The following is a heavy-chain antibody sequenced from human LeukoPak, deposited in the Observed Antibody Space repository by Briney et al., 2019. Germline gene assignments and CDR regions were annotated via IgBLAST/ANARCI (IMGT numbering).Heavy chain of an antibody. D-gene: IGHD6-13*01. Sequence: GGSLRLSCAVSGFTFSNYAMSWVRQAPGKGLEWVSAISGSGAGTYYADSVKGRFTISRDNSKNTLYLQMNSLRAEDTAIYYCAKINNIAAAGTFDYWGQGTLVTVSS. CDR3: AKINNIAAAGTFDY. V-gene: IGHV3-23*01. J-gene: IGHJ4*02. CDR1: GFTFSNYA. CDR2: ISGSGAGT.